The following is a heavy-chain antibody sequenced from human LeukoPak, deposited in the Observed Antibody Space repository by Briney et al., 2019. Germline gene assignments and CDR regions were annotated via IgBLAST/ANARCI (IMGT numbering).Heavy chain of an antibody. Sequence: PGGSLRLSCAASGFTFSSYAMSWVRQAPGKGLEWVSAISGSGGSTYYADSVKGRFTISRDNSKNTLYLQMNSLRAEDTAVYYCAKDRGVVVVPAAMWGHDAFDIWGQGTMVTVSS. CDR3: AKDRGVVVVPAAMWGHDAFDI. CDR1: GFTFSSYA. V-gene: IGHV3-23*01. J-gene: IGHJ3*02. CDR2: ISGSGGST. D-gene: IGHD2-2*01.